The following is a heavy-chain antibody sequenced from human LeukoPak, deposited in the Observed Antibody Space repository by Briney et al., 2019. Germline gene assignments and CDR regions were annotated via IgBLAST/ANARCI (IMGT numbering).Heavy chain of an antibody. J-gene: IGHJ6*02. V-gene: IGHV3-21*01. CDR3: ARDGPGYYDFWSGYYKGPYYYYGMDV. Sequence: PGGSLRLSCAASGFTFSSYSMNWVRQAPGKGLEWVSSISSSSSYIYYADSVKGRLTISRDNAKNSLYLQMNSLRAEDTAVYYCARDGPGYYDFWSGYYKGPYYYYGMDVWGQGTTVTVSS. CDR2: ISSSSSYI. D-gene: IGHD3-3*01. CDR1: GFTFSSYS.